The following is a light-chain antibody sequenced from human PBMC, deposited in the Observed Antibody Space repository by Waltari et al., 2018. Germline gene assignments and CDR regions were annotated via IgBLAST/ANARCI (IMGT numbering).Light chain of an antibody. CDR1: QSVSSY. CDR3: QQRSNWPLT. Sequence: EIVLTQSPATLSLSPGERATLSCRASQSVSSYLAWYQQKQGQAPRLLIYDASNRATGIPARFIGSGSGTDFTLTISSLEPEDFAVYYCQQRSNWPLTFGGGTKVEIK. J-gene: IGKJ4*01. V-gene: IGKV3-11*01. CDR2: DAS.